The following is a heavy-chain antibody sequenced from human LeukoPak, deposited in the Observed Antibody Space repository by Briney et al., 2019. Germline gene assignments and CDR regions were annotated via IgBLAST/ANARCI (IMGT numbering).Heavy chain of an antibody. Sequence: PSETLSLTCTVSGGSISSYYWSWIRQPPGKGLEWIGYIYYSGSTNYSPSLKSRVTISVDTSKNQFSLKLNSVTAADTAVYYCARVNSGYYFDYWGQGTLVTVSS. V-gene: IGHV4-59*01. J-gene: IGHJ4*02. D-gene: IGHD5-12*01. CDR2: IYYSGST. CDR3: ARVNSGYYFDY. CDR1: GGSISSYY.